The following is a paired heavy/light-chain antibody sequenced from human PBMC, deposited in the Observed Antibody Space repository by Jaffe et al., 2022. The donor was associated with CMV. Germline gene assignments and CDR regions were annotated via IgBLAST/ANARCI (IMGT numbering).Light chain of an antibody. CDR1: QTVGTW. J-gene: IGKJ4*01. V-gene: IGKV1D-16*01. CDR3: QQYNTYPLT. CDR2: AAS. Sequence: DIQMTQSPSSLSASVGDRVTITCRASQTVGTWLAWYQQKPEKAPKSLIYAASSLQSGVPSRFSGSGSGTDFTLTISSLQPEDFATYYCQQYNTYPLTFGGGTRVEIK.
Heavy chain of an antibody. J-gene: IGHJ5*02. CDR1: GGSISRSSYY. V-gene: IGHV4-39*01. CDR2: MSYSGST. CDR3: ARPHNYNNDGA. D-gene: IGHD4-4*01. Sequence: QLQLQESGPGLVKPSETLSLTCTVSGGSISRSSYYWAWIRQPPGKGPEWIGSMSYSGSTYYNPSLKSRVTISVDTSKNQLSLMLTSVTAADTAVYYCARPHNYNNDGAWGQGILVTVSS.